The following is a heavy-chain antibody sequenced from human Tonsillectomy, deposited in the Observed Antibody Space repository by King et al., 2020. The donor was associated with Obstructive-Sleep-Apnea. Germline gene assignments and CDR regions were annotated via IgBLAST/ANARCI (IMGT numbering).Heavy chain of an antibody. D-gene: IGHD2-8*02. Sequence: VQLQESGPGLVKPSETLSLTCTVSGDSISGYYWTWIRQPPGKGLEWIGHVYDIGTTNYIPSLKSRVTISVDTSKNQFSLKLRSVTAADTAVYYCARETGVEYHLLSLVGWFDPWGQGTLVTVSS. V-gene: IGHV4-59*01. CDR1: GDSISGYY. CDR2: VYDIGTT. J-gene: IGHJ5*02. CDR3: ARETGVEYHLLSLVGWFDP.